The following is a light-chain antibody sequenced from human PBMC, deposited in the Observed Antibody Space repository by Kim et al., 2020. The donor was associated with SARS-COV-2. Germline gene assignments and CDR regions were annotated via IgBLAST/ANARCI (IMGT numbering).Light chain of an antibody. V-gene: IGKV3-11*01. J-gene: IGKJ2*01. CDR1: QSISNY. CDR3: QQRGDWPYT. Sequence: LAPGERATLSCRASQSISNYLAWYQQKPGQAPRLLIYDASKRATGISARFSGSGSGTGFTLTITSLAPEDFAVYYCQQRGDWPYTFGQGTKLEI. CDR2: DAS.